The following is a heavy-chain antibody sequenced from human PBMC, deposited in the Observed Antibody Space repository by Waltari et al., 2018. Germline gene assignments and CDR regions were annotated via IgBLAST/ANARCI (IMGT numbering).Heavy chain of an antibody. Sequence: EVQLVQSGAEVKKPGATVKISCKVSGYTFTDYYMHWVQQAPGKGLEWMGLVEPEDGETRYAEKFQGRVTITADTSTDTAYMELSSLRSEDTAVYYCATIPNLYGDKRPGGAFDIWGQGTMVTVSS. V-gene: IGHV1-69-2*01. CDR3: ATIPNLYGDKRPGGAFDI. J-gene: IGHJ3*02. CDR1: GYTFTDYY. D-gene: IGHD4-17*01. CDR2: VEPEDGET.